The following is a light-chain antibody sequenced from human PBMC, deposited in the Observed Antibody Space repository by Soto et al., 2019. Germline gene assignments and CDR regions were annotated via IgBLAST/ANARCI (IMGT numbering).Light chain of an antibody. CDR1: QSVINK. J-gene: IGKJ1*01. V-gene: IGKV3-15*01. Sequence: ETVMPQSPATLSVSPGERSTLSCRASQSVINKLAWYQQRPGQAPRLLIYGASSRATGIPARFSGSGSGTEFTLTISSLQSEDFTVYYCLQYYIWPRTVGQGTKVDIK. CDR2: GAS. CDR3: LQYYIWPRT.